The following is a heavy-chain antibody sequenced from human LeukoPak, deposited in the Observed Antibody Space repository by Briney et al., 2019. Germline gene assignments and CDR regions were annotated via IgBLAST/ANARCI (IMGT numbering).Heavy chain of an antibody. CDR3: ARDGDIVATIGRYGMDV. CDR1: GFIFGDYA. Sequence: QPGGSLRLSCAASGFIFGDYAMHWVRQAPGKGLEWVAAIAFDDTDRYYIDSVKGRFTISRDNSKNTLYLQMNSLRAEDTAVYYCARDGDIVATIGRYGMDVWGQGTTVTVSS. J-gene: IGHJ6*02. CDR2: IAFDDTDR. D-gene: IGHD5-12*01. V-gene: IGHV3-30*04.